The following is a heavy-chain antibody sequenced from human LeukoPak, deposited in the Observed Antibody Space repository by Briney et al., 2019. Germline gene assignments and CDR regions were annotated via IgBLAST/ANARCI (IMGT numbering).Heavy chain of an antibody. V-gene: IGHV1-69*05. Sequence: SVKVSCKASGGTFSSYAISWVRQAPAQGLEWMGRIIPIFGTANYAQKFQGRVTITTDESTSTAYMELSSLRSEDTAVYYCARRRGSGSYYYDYWGQGTLVTVSS. J-gene: IGHJ4*02. D-gene: IGHD3-10*01. CDR1: GGTFSSYA. CDR3: ARRRGSGSYYYDY. CDR2: IIPIFGTA.